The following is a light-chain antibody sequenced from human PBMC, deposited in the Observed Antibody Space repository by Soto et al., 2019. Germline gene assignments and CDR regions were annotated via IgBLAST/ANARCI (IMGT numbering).Light chain of an antibody. J-gene: IGKJ1*01. CDR1: QSLSSGY. V-gene: IGKV3-20*01. CDR2: AAS. Sequence: EIVLTQSPGTLSLSPGERATLSCRASQSLSSGYLAWYQQKPGQAPRNLIYAASSRATGIPYRFSGSGSGTYFSLTINRLEPEDSAVYYCPQYDTSPRTFGQGTKVEI. CDR3: PQYDTSPRT.